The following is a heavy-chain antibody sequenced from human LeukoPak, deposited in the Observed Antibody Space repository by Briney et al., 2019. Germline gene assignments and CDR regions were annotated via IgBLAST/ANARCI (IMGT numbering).Heavy chain of an antibody. CDR1: GFTFSTYG. CDR3: ARHQWQQLNNWFDP. CDR2: IRYDGSNK. D-gene: IGHD6-13*01. Sequence: GGSLRLSCAASGFTFSTYGMHWVRQAPGKGLEWVAFIRYDGSNKDYADSVKGRFTISRDNSKNTLYLQMNSLRAEDTAVYYCARHQWQQLNNWFDPWGQGTLVTVSS. V-gene: IGHV3-30*02. J-gene: IGHJ5*02.